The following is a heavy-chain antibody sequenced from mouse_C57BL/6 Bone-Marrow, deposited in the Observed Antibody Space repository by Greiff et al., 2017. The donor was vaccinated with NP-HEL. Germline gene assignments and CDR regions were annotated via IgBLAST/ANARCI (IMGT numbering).Heavy chain of an antibody. CDR2: SRNKANDYTT. CDR3: ARDDSDDMDY. J-gene: IGHJ4*01. D-gene: IGHD3-1*01. V-gene: IGHV7-1*01. Sequence: DVHLVESGGGLVQPGRSLRLSCATSGFTFSDFYMEWVRQAPGKGLEWIAASRNKANDYTTEYSASVKGRFIVSKDTSQVILYLQMNALRADDTAIYYCARDDSDDMDYWGQGTSVTVSS. CDR1: GFTFSDFY.